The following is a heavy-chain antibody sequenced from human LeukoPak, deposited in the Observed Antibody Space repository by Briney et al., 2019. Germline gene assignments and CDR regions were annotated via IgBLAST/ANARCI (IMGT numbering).Heavy chain of an antibody. CDR1: GGSISSYY. J-gene: IGHJ4*02. CDR2: FYYSGST. CDR3: ARENYDSSGYYIDY. D-gene: IGHD3-22*01. V-gene: IGHV4-59*01. Sequence: SETLSLTCTVSGGSISSYYWSWIRQPPGKALEWIGYFYYSGSTNYNPSLKSRVTISVDTSKNQFSLKLRSVTAADTAVYYCARENYDSSGYYIDYWGQGTLVTVSS.